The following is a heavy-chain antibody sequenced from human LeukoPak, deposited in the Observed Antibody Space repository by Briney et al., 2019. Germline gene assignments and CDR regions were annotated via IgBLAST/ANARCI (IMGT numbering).Heavy chain of an antibody. J-gene: IGHJ4*02. CDR2: INGDGSVT. Sequence: GSLRLSCAASGFTFSSYWMHWVRQAPGKGPVWVSHINGDGSVTGYADSVKGRFTISRDNAMNTLYVQMNSLRAEDTAVYYCAIRIAVPGGFDNWGQGTLVTVAS. CDR3: AIRIAVPGGFDN. V-gene: IGHV3-74*01. CDR1: GFTFSSYW. D-gene: IGHD6-19*01.